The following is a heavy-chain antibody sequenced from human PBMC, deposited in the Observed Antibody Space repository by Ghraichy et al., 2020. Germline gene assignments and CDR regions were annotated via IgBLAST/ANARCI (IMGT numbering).Heavy chain of an antibody. CDR2: ISSSSSYI. CDR1: GFTFSSYS. J-gene: IGHJ5*02. D-gene: IGHD6-13*01. V-gene: IGHV3-21*01. CDR3: ARDTPAPGIDT. Sequence: GAPRLSCAASGFTFSSYSMNWVRQAPGKGLEWVSSISSSSSYIYYADSVKGRFTISRDNAKNSLYLQMNSLRAEDTAVYYCARDTPAPGIDTWGQGTLVTVSS.